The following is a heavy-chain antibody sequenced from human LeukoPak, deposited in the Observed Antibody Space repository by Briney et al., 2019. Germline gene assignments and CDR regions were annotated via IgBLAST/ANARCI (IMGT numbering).Heavy chain of an antibody. Sequence: GGSLRISCKGSGYSFTSYWISWVXQMPGXGLXXMGRIDPSDSYTNYSPSFQGHVTISADKSISTAYLQWSSLKASDTAMYYCARHSLLRFLEWPPQTSYFDYWGQGTLVTVSS. D-gene: IGHD3-3*01. J-gene: IGHJ4*02. CDR1: GYSFTSYW. CDR3: ARHSLLRFLEWPPQTSYFDY. V-gene: IGHV5-10-1*01. CDR2: IDPSDSYT.